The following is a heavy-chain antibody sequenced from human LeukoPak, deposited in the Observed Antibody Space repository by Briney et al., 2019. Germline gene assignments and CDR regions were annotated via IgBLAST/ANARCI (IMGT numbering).Heavy chain of an antibody. CDR3: ARGSGIAAAGIADY. V-gene: IGHV4-34*01. Sequence: SETLSLTCAVYGGSFSGDYWSWIRQPPGKGLEWIGEINHSGSTNYNPSLKSRVTISVDTSKNQFSLKLSSVTAADTAVYYCARGSGIAAAGIADYWGQGTLVTVSS. CDR2: INHSGST. D-gene: IGHD6-13*01. CDR1: GGSFSGDY. J-gene: IGHJ4*02.